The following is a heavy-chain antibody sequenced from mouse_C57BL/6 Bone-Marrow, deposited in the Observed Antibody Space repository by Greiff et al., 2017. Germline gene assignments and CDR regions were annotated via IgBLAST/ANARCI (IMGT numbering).Heavy chain of an antibody. D-gene: IGHD2-5*01. CDR2: INSDGGST. V-gene: IGHV5-2*03. J-gene: IGHJ4*01. CDR3: ARNGDYSKSDAMDY. Sequence: EVMLVESGGGLVQPGESLKLSCASNEYEFPSHDMSWVRPTPETRLELVASINSDGGSTYYPAPMARRFIISLDHTKKTLYLQMSSRRSEDTASYYCARNGDYSKSDAMDYWGQGTSVTGSS. CDR1: EYEFPSHD.